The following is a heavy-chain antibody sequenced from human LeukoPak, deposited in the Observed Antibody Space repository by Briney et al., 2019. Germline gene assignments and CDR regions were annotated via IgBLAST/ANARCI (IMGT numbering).Heavy chain of an antibody. CDR3: ARLSRSSSYKKSPNRGDYYYYYMDV. Sequence: PSETLSLTCAVYGGSFSGYYWSWIRQPPGKGLEWIGEINHSGSTNYNPSLKSRVTISVDTSKNQFSLKLSSVTAADTAVYYCARLSRSSSYKKSPNRGDYYYYYMDVWGKGTTVTISS. CDR1: GGSFSGYY. CDR2: INHSGST. J-gene: IGHJ6*03. D-gene: IGHD2-2*02. V-gene: IGHV4-34*01.